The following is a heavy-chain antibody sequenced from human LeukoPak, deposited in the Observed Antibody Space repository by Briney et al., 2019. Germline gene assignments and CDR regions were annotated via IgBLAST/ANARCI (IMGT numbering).Heavy chain of an antibody. D-gene: IGHD3-16*01. CDR2: INPNSGGT. CDR1: GYTFTGYY. Sequence: ASVKVSCKASGYTFTGYYMHWVRQAPGQGLEWIGWINPNSGGTNYAQKFQGRVTMTRDTSISTAYMELSRLRSDDTAVYYCARDSIMITFGGVRSWGQGTLVTVSS. CDR3: ARDSIMITFGGVRS. J-gene: IGHJ5*02. V-gene: IGHV1-2*02.